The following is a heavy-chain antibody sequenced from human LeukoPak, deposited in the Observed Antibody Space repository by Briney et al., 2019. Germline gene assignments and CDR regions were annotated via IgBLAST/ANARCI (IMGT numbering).Heavy chain of an antibody. V-gene: IGHV3-30*04. CDR2: ISYDGSNK. Sequence: PGGSLRLSCAASGFTFSSYAMHWVRQAPGKGLEWVAVISYDGSNKYYADPVKGRFTISRDNSKNTLYLQVNSLRAEDTAVYYCARDSAAGTGDYWGQGTLVTVSS. D-gene: IGHD6-13*01. CDR1: GFTFSSYA. J-gene: IGHJ4*02. CDR3: ARDSAAGTGDY.